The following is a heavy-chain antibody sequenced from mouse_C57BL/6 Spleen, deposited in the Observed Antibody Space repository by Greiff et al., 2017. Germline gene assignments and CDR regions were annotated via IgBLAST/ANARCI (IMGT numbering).Heavy chain of an antibody. J-gene: IGHJ1*03. CDR2: INYDGSST. CDR3: ARITTVDWYFDV. Sequence: EVQLVESEGGLVQPGSSMKLSCTASGFTFSDYYMAWVRQVPEKGLEWVANINYDGSSTDYLDSLKSRFIISRDNAKNILYLQMSSLKSEDTATYYCARITTVDWYFDVWGTGTTVTVSS. D-gene: IGHD1-1*01. CDR1: GFTFSDYY. V-gene: IGHV5-16*01.